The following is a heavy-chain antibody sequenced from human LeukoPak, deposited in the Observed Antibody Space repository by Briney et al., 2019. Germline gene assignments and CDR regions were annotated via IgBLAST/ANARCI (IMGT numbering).Heavy chain of an antibody. CDR2: ISNSGTII. D-gene: IGHD2-21*02. Sequence: GGSLRLSCSASGFTFSDYYMSWIRQATGKGLEWVSYISNSGTIISYADSVKGRFTISMDNTKNSLYLQMNSLRAEDTAVYYCARETLGVTAFDIWGQGTMVTVSS. J-gene: IGHJ3*02. CDR3: ARETLGVTAFDI. V-gene: IGHV3-11*01. CDR1: GFTFSDYY.